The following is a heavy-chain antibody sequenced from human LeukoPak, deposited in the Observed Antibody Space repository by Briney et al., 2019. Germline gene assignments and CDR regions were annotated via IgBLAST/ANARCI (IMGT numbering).Heavy chain of an antibody. Sequence: GESLKISCKVSGYSFTNYRIGWVRQMPGKGLEWMGFIYPSDSHTTYSPSFQGHVSISMDKSLSTAYLQWSSVRASDTAMYYCARQSRDGSKTRGYFFDYWGQGTLVTVSS. CDR1: GYSFTNYR. V-gene: IGHV5-51*01. CDR3: ARQSRDGSKTRGYFFDY. J-gene: IGHJ4*02. D-gene: IGHD3-10*01. CDR2: IYPSDSHT.